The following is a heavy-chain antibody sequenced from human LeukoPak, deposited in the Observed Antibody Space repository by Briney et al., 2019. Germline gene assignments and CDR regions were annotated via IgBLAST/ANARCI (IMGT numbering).Heavy chain of an antibody. CDR2: ISAYNGNT. D-gene: IGHD6-13*01. J-gene: IGHJ5*02. Sequence: ASVKVSCKASGYTFTSYGISWVRQTPGQGLEWMGWISAYNGNTNSAQKLQGRVTMTTDTSTSTAYMDLRSLRSDDTAVYYCGREEPVYSISWYWFDPWGQGTLVTVSS. CDR1: GYTFTSYG. CDR3: GREEPVYSISWYWFDP. V-gene: IGHV1-18*01.